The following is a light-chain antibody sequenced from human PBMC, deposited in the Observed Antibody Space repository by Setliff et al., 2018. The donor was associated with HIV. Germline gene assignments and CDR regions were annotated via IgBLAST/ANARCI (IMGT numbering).Light chain of an antibody. V-gene: IGKV4-1*01. CDR3: QQYYATPRT. Sequence: DIVMTQSPDSLAVSLGERATINCKSSQSVLSSSNNKNYLAWYHQKPGHPPKLLIYWASTRESGVPDRFSGSGSGTDFTLTISSLQAEDVAVYYCQQYYATPRTFGQGTKVDIK. J-gene: IGKJ1*01. CDR1: QSVLSSSNNKNY. CDR2: WAS.